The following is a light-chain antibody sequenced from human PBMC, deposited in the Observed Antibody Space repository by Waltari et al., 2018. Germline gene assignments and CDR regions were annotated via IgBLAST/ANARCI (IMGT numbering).Light chain of an antibody. Sequence: DIQLTHSPSFLSTSVGDRVTLTCRANQDISSFLAWYQQKPGKAPKLLISASSTLQSAVPSRFSGSGSGTEFTLTISSLQSEDIATYYCQQLLSYPLTFGGGTKVEIK. CDR3: QQLLSYPLT. J-gene: IGKJ4*01. CDR1: QDISSF. CDR2: ASS. V-gene: IGKV1-9*01.